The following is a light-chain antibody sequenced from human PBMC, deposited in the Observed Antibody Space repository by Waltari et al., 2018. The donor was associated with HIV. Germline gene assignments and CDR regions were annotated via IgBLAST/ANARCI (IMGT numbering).Light chain of an antibody. CDR2: GKD. CDR1: SRRNYS. CDR3: ESRHNNDQHHV. V-gene: IGLV3-19*01. Sequence: SSELTQDPAVSVALGQTVRITCQGDSRRNYSANWYQQKPGQSTVVVMYGKDNRPPGIPARFSGSSSGNTGSLTITGAQAEDEADCYCESRHNNDQHHVFGTGTKVTV. J-gene: IGLJ1*01.